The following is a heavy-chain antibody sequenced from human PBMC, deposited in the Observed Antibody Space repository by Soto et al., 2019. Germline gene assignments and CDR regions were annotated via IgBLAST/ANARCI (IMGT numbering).Heavy chain of an antibody. J-gene: IGHJ6*02. V-gene: IGHV2-70*01. D-gene: IGHD2-21*02. CDR3: ARILAYCGGDCYSAEYYYYGMDV. CDR2: IDWDDDK. Sequence: SGPTLVNPTQTLTLTCTFSGFSLSTSGMCVSWIRQPPGKALEWLALIDWDDDKYYSTSLKTRLTISKDTSKNQVVLTLTNMESVDTATYYCARILAYCGGDCYSAEYYYYGMDVWGQGTTVTVSS. CDR1: GFSLSTSGMC.